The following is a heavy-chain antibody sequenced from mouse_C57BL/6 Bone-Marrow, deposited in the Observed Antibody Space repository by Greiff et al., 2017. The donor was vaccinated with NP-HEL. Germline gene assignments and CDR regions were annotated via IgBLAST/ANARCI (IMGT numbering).Heavy chain of an antibody. D-gene: IGHD1-1*01. V-gene: IGHV5-4*01. CDR2: ISDGGSYT. J-gene: IGHJ1*03. CDR1: GFTFSSYA. Sequence: EVKVVESGGGLVKPGGSLKLSCAASGFTFSSYAMSWVRQTPEKRLEWVATISDGGSYTYYPDNVKGRFTISRDNAKNNLYLQMSHLKSEDTAMYYCARDRDYGSRPYWYFDVWGTGTTVTVS. CDR3: ARDRDYGSRPYWYFDV.